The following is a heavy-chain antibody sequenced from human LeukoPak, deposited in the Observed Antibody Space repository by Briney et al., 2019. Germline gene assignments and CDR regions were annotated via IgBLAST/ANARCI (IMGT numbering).Heavy chain of an antibody. CDR3: ARGGGLDV. CDR2: INHNGNVN. Sequence: GGSLRLSCAASGFTFSSYAMSWVRQAPGKGLEWVASINHNGNVNYYVDSVKGRFTISRDNAENSLYLQMSNLRAEDTAVYFCARGGGLDVWGQGATVTVSS. V-gene: IGHV3-7*03. CDR1: GFTFSSYA. J-gene: IGHJ6*02. D-gene: IGHD3-16*01.